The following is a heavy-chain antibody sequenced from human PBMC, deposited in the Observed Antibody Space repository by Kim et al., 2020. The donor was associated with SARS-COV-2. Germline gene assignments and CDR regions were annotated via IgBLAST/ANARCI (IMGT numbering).Heavy chain of an antibody. Sequence: GGSLRLSCAASGFTFSSYGMHWVRQAPGKGLEWVAVIWYDGSNKYYADSVKGRFTISRDNSKNTLYLQMNSLRAEDTAVYYCARGGYYYGSGSYYNGYYGMGVWGQGTTVTVSS. V-gene: IGHV3-33*01. CDR2: IWYDGSNK. CDR3: ARGGYYYGSGSYYNGYYGMGV. J-gene: IGHJ6*02. CDR1: GFTFSSYG. D-gene: IGHD3-10*01.